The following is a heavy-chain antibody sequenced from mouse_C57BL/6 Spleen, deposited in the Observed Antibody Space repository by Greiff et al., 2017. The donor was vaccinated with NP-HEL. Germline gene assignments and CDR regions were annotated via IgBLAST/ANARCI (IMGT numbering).Heavy chain of an antibody. D-gene: IGHD2-3*01. CDR1: GYTFTNYW. CDR3: ARWLLRGGYYFDY. Sequence: LVESGAELVRPGTSVKMSCKASGYTFTNYWIGWAKQRPGHGLEWIGDIYPGGGYTNYNEKFKGKATLTADKSSSTAYMQFSSLTSEDSAIYYCARWLLRGGYYFDYWGQGTTLTVSS. V-gene: IGHV1-63*01. CDR2: IYPGGGYT. J-gene: IGHJ2*01.